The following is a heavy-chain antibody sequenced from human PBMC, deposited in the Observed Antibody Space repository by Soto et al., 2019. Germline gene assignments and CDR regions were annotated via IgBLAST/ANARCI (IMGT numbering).Heavy chain of an antibody. CDR1: GFIFSSYD. J-gene: IGHJ6*02. CDR3: ARAAANPYYYYCMDV. Sequence: PGGSLRLSCAASGFIFSSYDMHWARQATGKGLEWVSSIGPAGDPYYPGSLKNRFTTFRRNAKNSLYLQMNSLIAGDTAVYYCARAAANPYYYYCMDVWGRGTTVTVSS. CDR2: IGPAGDP. D-gene: IGHD6-13*01. V-gene: IGHV3-13*05.